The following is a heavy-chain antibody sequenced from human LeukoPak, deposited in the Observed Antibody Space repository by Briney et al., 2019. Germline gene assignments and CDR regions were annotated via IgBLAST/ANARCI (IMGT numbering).Heavy chain of an antibody. V-gene: IGHV3-23*01. Sequence: PGGSLRLSCAASGFTFSSYWMHWVRQAPGKGLEWVSAISTSGDDTYYADSVKGRFTISRDNSKNTVFLQMNSLRAEDTAVYYCARYCTSTSCFSSLGSLWWGQGTLVTVSS. CDR2: ISTSGDDT. CDR3: ARYCTSTSCFSSLGSLW. CDR1: GFTFSSYW. D-gene: IGHD2-2*01. J-gene: IGHJ4*02.